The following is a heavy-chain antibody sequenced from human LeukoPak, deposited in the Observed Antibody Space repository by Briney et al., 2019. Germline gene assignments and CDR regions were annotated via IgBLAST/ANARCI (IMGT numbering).Heavy chain of an antibody. J-gene: IGHJ4*02. D-gene: IGHD2-15*01. CDR1: GGTFSSYA. Sequence: SVKVSCKASGGTFSSYAISWVRQAPGQGLGWMGGIIPIFGTANYAQKFQGRVTITADESTSTAYMELSSLRSEDTAVYYCARSRLGYCSGGSCYTPDYWGQGTLVTVSS. CDR3: ARSRLGYCSGGSCYTPDY. V-gene: IGHV1-69*13. CDR2: IIPIFGTA.